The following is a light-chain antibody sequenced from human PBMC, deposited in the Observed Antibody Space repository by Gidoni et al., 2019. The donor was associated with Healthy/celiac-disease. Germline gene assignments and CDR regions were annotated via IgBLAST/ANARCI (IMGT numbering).Light chain of an antibody. V-gene: IGLV1-44*01. Sequence: QSVLTQPPPASGTPGQMVTISCSGSSSNIGSNTVNWYQQRPGTAPKHLIYSNNPRPSGVPDRFSGSKSGTSASLAISGLQPEDEADYYCAAWDDSLNGRVFGGGTKLTVL. CDR1: SSNIGSNT. J-gene: IGLJ2*01. CDR3: AAWDDSLNGRV. CDR2: SNN.